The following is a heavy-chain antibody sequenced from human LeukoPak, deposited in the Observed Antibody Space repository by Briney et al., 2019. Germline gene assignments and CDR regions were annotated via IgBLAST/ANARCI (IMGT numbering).Heavy chain of an antibody. J-gene: IGHJ4*02. V-gene: IGHV4-59*01. CDR1: GGSISSYY. Sequence: RTSETLSLTCTVSGGSISSYYWSWIRQPPGKGPEWIGYIYYSGSTNYNPSLKSRVTISVDTSKNQFSLKLSSVTAADTAVYYCARDFIAARRPTHYFDYWGQGTLVTVSS. CDR3: ARDFIAARRPTHYFDY. D-gene: IGHD6-6*01. CDR2: IYYSGST.